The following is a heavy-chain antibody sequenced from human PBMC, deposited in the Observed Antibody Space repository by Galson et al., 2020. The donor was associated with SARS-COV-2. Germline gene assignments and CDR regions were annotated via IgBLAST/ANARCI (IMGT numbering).Heavy chain of an antibody. J-gene: IGHJ6*02. CDR3: ARVGSGWYQNYYYYGMGV. V-gene: IGHV1-2*02. D-gene: IGHD6-19*01. CDR1: GYTFTGYY. CDR2: INPNSGGT. Sequence: ASVKVSCKASGYTFTGYYMHWVRQAPGQGLEWMGWINPNSGGTNYAQKFQGRVTMTRDTSISTAYMELSRLRSDDTAVYYCARVGSGWYQNYYYYGMGVWGQGTTVTVSS.